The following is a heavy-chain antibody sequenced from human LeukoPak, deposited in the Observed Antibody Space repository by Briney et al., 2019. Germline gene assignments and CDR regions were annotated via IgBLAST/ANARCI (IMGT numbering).Heavy chain of an antibody. CDR3: ARDEYGSGSFDY. V-gene: IGHV3-30-3*01. D-gene: IGHD3-10*01. Sequence: GRSLTLSCAASGFTFSSYAMHWVRKAPGKVLESVAVISYDGSNKYYADSVKGRFTISRDNSKNTLYLQMNSLRAEDTAVYYCARDEYGSGSFDYWGQGTLVTVSS. J-gene: IGHJ4*02. CDR1: GFTFSSYA. CDR2: ISYDGSNK.